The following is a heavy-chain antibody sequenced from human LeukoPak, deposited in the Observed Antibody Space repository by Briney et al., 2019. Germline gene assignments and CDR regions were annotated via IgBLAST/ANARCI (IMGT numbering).Heavy chain of an antibody. CDR3: ARVPVVAATCWFDP. CDR1: GGSISSSSYY. D-gene: IGHD2-15*01. CDR2: IYYSGST. J-gene: IGHJ5*02. V-gene: IGHV4-39*07. Sequence: PSETLSLTCTVSGGSISSSSYYWGWIRQPPGKGLEWIGSIYYSGSTYYNPSLKSRVTISVDTSKNQFSLKLSSVTAADTAVYYCARVPVVAATCWFDPWGQGTLVTVSS.